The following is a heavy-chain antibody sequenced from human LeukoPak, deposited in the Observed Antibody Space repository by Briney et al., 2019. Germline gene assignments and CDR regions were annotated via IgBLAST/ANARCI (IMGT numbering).Heavy chain of an antibody. J-gene: IGHJ4*02. D-gene: IGHD3-3*01. V-gene: IGHV3-23*01. CDR1: GFTFSSFA. CDR2: ISASGGDT. Sequence: PGGSLRLSRVASGFTFSSFAMSWVRQAPGKGLEWVSAISASGGDTFYSSSVKGRFTVSRDNSKSALYLQMDTLRAEDTAIYYCAKASSDFWSGFDYWGQGTLVTVSS. CDR3: AKASSDFWSGFDY.